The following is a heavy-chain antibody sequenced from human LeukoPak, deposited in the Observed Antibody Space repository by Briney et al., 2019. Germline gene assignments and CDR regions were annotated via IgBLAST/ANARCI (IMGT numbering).Heavy chain of an antibody. CDR1: GYTFTGYY. V-gene: IGHV1-2*02. CDR2: INPNSGGT. Sequence: ASVKVSCKASGYTFTGYYMHWVRQAPGQGLEWMGWINPNSGGTNYAQKFQGRVTMTRDTSISTAYIELSRLRSDDTAVYYCAREGSSHHHKEPYFDYWGQGTLVTVSS. D-gene: IGHD1-26*01. J-gene: IGHJ4*02. CDR3: AREGSSHHHKEPYFDY.